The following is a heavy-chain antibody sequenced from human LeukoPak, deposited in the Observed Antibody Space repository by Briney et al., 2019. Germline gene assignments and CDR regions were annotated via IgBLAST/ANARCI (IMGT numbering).Heavy chain of an antibody. V-gene: IGHV1-69*04. CDR1: GYTFTSYG. D-gene: IGHD3-16*01. Sequence: SVKVSCKASGYTFTSYGISWVRQAPGQGLEWMGRIIPIFGIANYAQKFQGRVTITADKSTSTAYMELSSLRSEDTAVYYCARDEAVGGYWGQGTLVTVSS. J-gene: IGHJ4*02. CDR3: ARDEAVGGY. CDR2: IIPIFGIA.